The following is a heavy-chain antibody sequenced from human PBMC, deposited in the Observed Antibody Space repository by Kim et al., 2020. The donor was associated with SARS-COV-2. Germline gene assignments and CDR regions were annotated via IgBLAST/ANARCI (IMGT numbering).Heavy chain of an antibody. V-gene: IGHV3-21*01. CDR3: ARDSIAAAGISYYYGMDV. CDR2: ISSSSSYI. Sequence: GGSLRLSCAASGFTFSSYSMNWVRQAPGKGLEWVSSISSSSSYIYYADSVKGRFTISRDNAKNSLYLQMNSLRAEDTAVYYCARDSIAAAGISYYYGMDVWGQGTTVTVSS. J-gene: IGHJ6*02. CDR1: GFTFSSYS. D-gene: IGHD6-13*01.